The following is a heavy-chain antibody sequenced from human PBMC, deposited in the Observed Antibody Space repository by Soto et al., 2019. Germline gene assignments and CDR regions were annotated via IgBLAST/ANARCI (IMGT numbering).Heavy chain of an antibody. CDR2: ISGYNGDT. V-gene: IGHV1-18*04. J-gene: IGHJ4*02. CDR1: GYTFTGYY. CDR3: ARILRGLTIFGVAHPGYY. D-gene: IGHD3-3*01. Sequence: ASVKVSCKASGYTFTGYYMHWVRQARGQGLEWMGWISGYNGDTNNAQKFQGRVTMTTDTSTSTSYMELRSLRSDDTAVYYCARILRGLTIFGVAHPGYYWGQGTLVTVSS.